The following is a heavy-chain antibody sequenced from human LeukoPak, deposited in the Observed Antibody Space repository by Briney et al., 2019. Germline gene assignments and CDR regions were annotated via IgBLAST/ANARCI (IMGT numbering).Heavy chain of an antibody. CDR3: ARTALSYDFWSGYYTEYYFDY. V-gene: IGHV3-33*08. CDR2: IWYDGSNK. CDR1: GFTFDDYA. D-gene: IGHD3-3*01. Sequence: GGSLRLSWAASGFTFDDYAMHWVRQAPGKGLEWVAVIWYDGSNKYYADSVKGRFTISRDNSKNTLYLQMNSLRAEDTAVYYCARTALSYDFWSGYYTEYYFDYWGQGTLVTVSS. J-gene: IGHJ4*02.